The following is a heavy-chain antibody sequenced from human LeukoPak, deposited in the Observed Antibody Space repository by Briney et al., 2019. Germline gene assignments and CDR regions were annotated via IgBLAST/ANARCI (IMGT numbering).Heavy chain of an antibody. CDR2: INPNSGGT. CDR1: GYTFTGYY. D-gene: IGHD3-10*01. Sequence: ASVKVSCKASGYTFTGYYMHWVRQAPGQGLEWMGWINPNSGGTNYAQKFQGRVTMTRDTSISTAYMELSRLRSDDTAVYYYARANGSGSYYPFDYWGQGTLVTVSS. CDR3: ARANGSGSYYPFDY. V-gene: IGHV1-2*02. J-gene: IGHJ4*02.